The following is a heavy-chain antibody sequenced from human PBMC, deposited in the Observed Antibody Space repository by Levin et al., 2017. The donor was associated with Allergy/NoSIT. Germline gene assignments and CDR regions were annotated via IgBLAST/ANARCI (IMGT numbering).Heavy chain of an antibody. CDR1: GGSISSSSYY. V-gene: IGHV4-39*01. D-gene: IGHD3-10*01. CDR3: AREKGTQAVDY. CDR2: IYYSGST. Sequence: GSLRLSCTVSGGSISSSSYYWGWIRQPPGKGLEWIGSIYYSGSTYYNPSLKSRVTISVDTSKNQFSLKLSSVTAADTAVYYCAREKGTQAVDYWGQGTLVTVSS. J-gene: IGHJ4*02.